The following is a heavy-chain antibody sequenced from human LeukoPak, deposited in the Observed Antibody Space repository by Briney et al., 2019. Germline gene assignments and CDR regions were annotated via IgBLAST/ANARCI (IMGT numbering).Heavy chain of an antibody. J-gene: IGHJ2*01. CDR1: GGTFSNYA. Sequence: ASVKVSCKASGGTFSNYAISWVRQAPGQGLEWMGGLIPIFGTGNYAQKFQGRVTITTDESTSTAYMELSSLRSEDTAVYYCARELELPGYCSGGSCYPGYFDLWGRGTLVTVSS. CDR2: LIPIFGTG. CDR3: ARELELPGYCSGGSCYPGYFDL. D-gene: IGHD2-15*01. V-gene: IGHV1-69*05.